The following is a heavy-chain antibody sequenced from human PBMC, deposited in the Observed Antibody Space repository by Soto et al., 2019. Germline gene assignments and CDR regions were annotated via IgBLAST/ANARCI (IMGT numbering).Heavy chain of an antibody. V-gene: IGHV6-1*01. D-gene: IGHD6-19*01. J-gene: IGHJ4*02. CDR1: GDSVASNSAT. Sequence: PSQTLSLTCGISGDSVASNSATWNWIRQSPSRGLEWLGRTYYRSKWHSDYAGSVKSRIIIYADTSMNQFSLQLNSVTPEDTAMYYCASSGRYSSAWGGSFDVWGQGSLVTVSS. CDR3: ASSGRYSSAWGGSFDV. CDR2: TYYRSKWHS.